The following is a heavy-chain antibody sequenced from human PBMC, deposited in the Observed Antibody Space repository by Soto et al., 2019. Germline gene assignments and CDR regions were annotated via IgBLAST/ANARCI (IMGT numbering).Heavy chain of an antibody. D-gene: IGHD5-12*01. CDR1: GFTFSDYT. CDR3: ARDYGDGYYYFDL. Sequence: QVQLVETGGGVVQPGRSLRLSCAASGFTFSDYTMHWVRQAPGKELEWVALMSFDGGNTHYTDSVKGRFTISRDNSKNTLYLQMDSLRPEDTTVYYCARDYGDGYYYFDLWGQGTLVTVSS. CDR2: MSFDGGNT. J-gene: IGHJ4*02. V-gene: IGHV3-30-3*01.